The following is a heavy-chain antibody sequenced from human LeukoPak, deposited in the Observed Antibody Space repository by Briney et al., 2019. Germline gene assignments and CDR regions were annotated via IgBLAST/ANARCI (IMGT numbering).Heavy chain of an antibody. Sequence: GGSLRLSCAASGFTFSSYAMSWVRQAPGKGLEWASSISGVGSTSYADSVKGRFTISRDNSRSTLYLQMDSLRAEDTAVYYCARSGCYYDSSGSSSWGQGTLVTVSS. V-gene: IGHV3-66*01. J-gene: IGHJ5*02. D-gene: IGHD3-22*01. CDR3: ARSGCYYDSSGSSS. CDR1: GFTFSSYA. CDR2: ISGVGST.